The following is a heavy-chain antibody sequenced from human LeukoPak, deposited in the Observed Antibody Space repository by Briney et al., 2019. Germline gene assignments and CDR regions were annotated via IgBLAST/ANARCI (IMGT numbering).Heavy chain of an antibody. CDR3: GRVRERGFSGYDWRHFDY. D-gene: IGHD5-12*01. CDR1: GDTFSTYA. CDR2: IIPILATA. V-gene: IGHV1-69*13. J-gene: IGHJ4*02. Sequence: SVKVSCKASGDTFSTYAFSWVRQAPGQGLEWMGGIIPILATANYAQKFQGRVTITADESTSTAYMELSSLRSEDTAVYYCGRVRERGFSGYDWRHFDYWGQGALVTVSS.